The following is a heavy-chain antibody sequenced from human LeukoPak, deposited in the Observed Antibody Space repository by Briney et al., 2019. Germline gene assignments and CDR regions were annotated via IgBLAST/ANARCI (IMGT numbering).Heavy chain of an antibody. V-gene: IGHV7-4-1*02. CDR2: INTNTGNP. CDR3: AREGGSDSSSPTTPKDAFDI. D-gene: IGHD6-13*01. CDR1: GYTFTSYA. Sequence: ASVKVSCKASGYTFTSYAMNWVRQAPGQGLEWMGWINTNTGNPTYAQGFTGRFVFSLDTSVSTAYLQISSLKAEDTAVYYCAREGGSDSSSPTTPKDAFDIWGQGTMVTVSS. J-gene: IGHJ3*02.